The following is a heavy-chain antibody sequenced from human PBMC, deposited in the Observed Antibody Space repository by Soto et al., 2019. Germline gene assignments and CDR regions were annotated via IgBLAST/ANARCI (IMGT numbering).Heavy chain of an antibody. Sequence: QVQLVQSGAEVKQPGSSVKVSCKASGGTFSSYSINWVRQAPGQGLEWMGEIIPIFGTANYAQKFQGRVTITADESTSTAYMELSSLRSEATAVYYCARDGGRHSGGIDYWGQGALVTVSS. D-gene: IGHD1-26*01. CDR3: ARDGGRHSGGIDY. CDR1: GGTFSSYS. V-gene: IGHV1-69*01. J-gene: IGHJ4*02. CDR2: IIPIFGTA.